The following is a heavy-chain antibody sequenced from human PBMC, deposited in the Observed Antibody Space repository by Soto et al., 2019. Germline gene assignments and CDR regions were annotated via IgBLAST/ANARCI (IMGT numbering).Heavy chain of an antibody. D-gene: IGHD5-12*01. CDR1: GDSVSSNSAA. V-gene: IGHV6-1*01. CDR3: ARAVVGDSGYDYLGGIAVAVYNWFDP. CDR2: TYYRSKWYN. Sequence: PSQTLSLTCAISGDSVSSNSAAWNWIRQSPSRGLEWLGRTYYRSKWYNDYAVSVKSRITINPDTSKNQFSLQLNSVAPEDTAVYYCARAVVGDSGYDYLGGIAVAVYNWFDPWGQGTLVTVSS. J-gene: IGHJ5*02.